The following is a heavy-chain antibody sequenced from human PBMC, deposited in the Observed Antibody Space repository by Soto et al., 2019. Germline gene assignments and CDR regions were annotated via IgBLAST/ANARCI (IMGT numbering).Heavy chain of an antibody. V-gene: IGHV3-48*03. CDR1: EFTFSNYE. Sequence: GGSLRLSCVGSEFTFSNYEMNWVRQAPGKGLEWVSYISYTGSTIYYADSVRGRFTISRDNSKNSLYLQMNSLRAEDTAVYYCAKDAAVAGTGWFDPWGQGTLVTVSS. CDR3: AKDAAVAGTGWFDP. D-gene: IGHD6-19*01. CDR2: ISYTGSTI. J-gene: IGHJ5*02.